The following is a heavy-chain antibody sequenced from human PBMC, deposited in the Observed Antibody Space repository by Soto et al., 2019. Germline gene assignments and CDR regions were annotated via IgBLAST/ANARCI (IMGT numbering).Heavy chain of an antibody. CDR3: AKDGGGGAADPTKFDRMDV. V-gene: IGHV3-23*01. Sequence: EVQLLESGGGLVQPGGSLRLSCAASGFTFSSYAMSWVRQAPGKGLEWVSVISGGGDSTYYADSVRGRFTISRDNSKNTLYLQMNSLRAADTAVYYCAKDGGGGAADPTKFDRMDVWGEWTAVNVSS. D-gene: IGHD6-13*01. CDR2: ISGGGDST. CDR1: GFTFSSYA. J-gene: IGHJ6*04.